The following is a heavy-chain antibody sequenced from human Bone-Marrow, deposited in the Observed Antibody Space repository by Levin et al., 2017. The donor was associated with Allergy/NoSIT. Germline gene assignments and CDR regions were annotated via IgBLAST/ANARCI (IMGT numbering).Heavy chain of an antibody. J-gene: IGHJ5*02. CDR2: IQSNGKT. V-gene: IGHV3-74*01. Sequence: GESLKISCAASGFTFSTYWMHWVRQAPGKGLVWVSRIQSNGKTNYADSVKGRFTISSDNAKNTLYLQMNSLTVEDTAVYYCARDRCYSASGSNFSWFDPWGQGTLVTVAS. CDR3: ARDRCYSASGSNFSWFDP. D-gene: IGHD3-10*01. CDR1: GFTFSTYW.